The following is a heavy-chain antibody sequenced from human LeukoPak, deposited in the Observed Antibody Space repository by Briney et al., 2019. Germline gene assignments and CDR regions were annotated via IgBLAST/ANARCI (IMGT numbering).Heavy chain of an antibody. D-gene: IGHD3-10*01. CDR1: GFSFSSYS. V-gene: IGHV3-23*01. CDR3: ARGVGGSGSYYKGEEAFDI. Sequence: PGGSLRLSCAASGFSFSSYSMNWVRQAPGKGLEWVSAISGSGGSTYYADSVKGRFTISRDNSKNTLYLQMNSLRAEDTAVYYCARGVGGSGSYYKGEEAFDIWGQGTMVTVSS. J-gene: IGHJ3*02. CDR2: ISGSGGST.